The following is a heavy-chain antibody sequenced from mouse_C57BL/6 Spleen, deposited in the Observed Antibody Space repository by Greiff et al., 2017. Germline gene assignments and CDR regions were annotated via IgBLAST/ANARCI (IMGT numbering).Heavy chain of an antibody. CDR3: ARGTNDYDVFAY. CDR1: GFTFSDYY. CDR2: ISNGGGST. V-gene: IGHV5-12*01. Sequence: EVKLMESGGGLVQPGGSLKLSCAASGFTFSDYYMYWVRQTPEKRLEWVAYISNGGGSTYYPDTVKGRFTISRDNAKNTLYLQMSRLKSEDTAMYYCARGTNDYDVFAYWGQGTLVTVSA. D-gene: IGHD2-4*01. J-gene: IGHJ3*01.